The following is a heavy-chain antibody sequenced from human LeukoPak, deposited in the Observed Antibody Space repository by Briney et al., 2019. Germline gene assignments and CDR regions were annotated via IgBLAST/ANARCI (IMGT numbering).Heavy chain of an antibody. CDR2: ISYDGSNK. V-gene: IGHV3-30-3*01. CDR3: ARPAVAGTPYYYYGMDV. Sequence: GGSLRLSCSASGFTFSSYAMHWVRQAPGKGLEWVAVISYDGSNKYYADSVKGRFTISRDNSKNTLYLQMNSLRAEDTAVYYCARPAVAGTPYYYYGMDVWGQGTTVTVSS. CDR1: GFTFSSYA. J-gene: IGHJ6*02. D-gene: IGHD6-19*01.